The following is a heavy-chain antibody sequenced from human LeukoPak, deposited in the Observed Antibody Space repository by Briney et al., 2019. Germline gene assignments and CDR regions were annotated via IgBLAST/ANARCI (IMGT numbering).Heavy chain of an antibody. V-gene: IGHV1-18*01. CDR1: GYTFTSYG. J-gene: IGHJ4*02. Sequence: ASVKVSCKASGYTFTSYGISWVRQAPGQGLEWMGWISAYNGNTNYAQKLQGRVTMTTDTSTRTAYMELRSLRSDDTAVYYCARVDDPYYDSSGYFTLDYWGQGTLVTVSS. CDR2: ISAYNGNT. CDR3: ARVDDPYYDSSGYFTLDY. D-gene: IGHD3-22*01.